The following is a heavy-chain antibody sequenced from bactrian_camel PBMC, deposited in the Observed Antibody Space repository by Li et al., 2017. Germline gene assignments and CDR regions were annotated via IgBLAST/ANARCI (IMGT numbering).Heavy chain of an antibody. J-gene: IGHJ4*01. Sequence: HVQLVESGGGSVQAGGSLRLSCAVSGDTLSAYSLAWFRRTPGKEREGLASNSAAGGLTDYADSVKGRFTISQDKAKNTMSLQMNSLKPEDTAMYYCAARRAWLVGILGPEQYPYWGPGTQVTVS. V-gene: IGHV3-3*01. CDR3: AARRAWLVGILGPEQYPY. CDR2: NSAAGGLT. CDR1: GDTLSAYS. D-gene: IGHD1*01.